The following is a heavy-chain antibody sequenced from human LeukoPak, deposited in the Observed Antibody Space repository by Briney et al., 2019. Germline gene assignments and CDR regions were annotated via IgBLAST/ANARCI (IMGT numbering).Heavy chain of an antibody. J-gene: IGHJ4*02. V-gene: IGHV5-51*01. CDR2: IYPGDSDT. CDR3: ARRLGYCSSTSCYDY. CDR1: TDSFRSYW. D-gene: IGHD2-2*01. Sequence: GESLKISCKGSTDSFRSYWIAWVRQMPGKGLEWMGIIYPGDSDTRYSPSFRGQVTISADKSIRTAYLQWSSLKASDTAMYYCARRLGYCSSTSCYDYWGQGTLVTVSS.